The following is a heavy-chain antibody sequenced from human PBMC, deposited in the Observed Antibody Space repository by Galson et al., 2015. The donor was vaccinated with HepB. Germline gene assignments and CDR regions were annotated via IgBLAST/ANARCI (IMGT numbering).Heavy chain of an antibody. D-gene: IGHD6-13*01. V-gene: IGHV4-30-4*01. Sequence: TLSLTCTVSGGSMSSGDYYWGWIRQPPGKGLEWIGYIHYSGGTSYNPPLKSRITISVDTSKNQFSLRLTSVTAADTAVYYCARVVKRAVGGTRWFDPWGQGTLVTVSS. CDR3: ARVVKRAVGGTRWFDP. J-gene: IGHJ5*02. CDR2: IHYSGGT. CDR1: GGSMSSGDYY.